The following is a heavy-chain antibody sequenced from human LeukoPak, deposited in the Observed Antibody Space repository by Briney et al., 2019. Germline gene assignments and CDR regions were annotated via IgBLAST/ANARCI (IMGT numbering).Heavy chain of an antibody. Sequence: PGAPLRLSCAASGFTFSSYAMNWVRQAPGKGLEWVSTISGSGGGTYYADSVKGRFAISRDNSKNTLYLQMNSLRAEDTAVYYCAKDGGSSCFDNWGQGTLVTVSS. CDR2: ISGSGGGT. D-gene: IGHD6-13*01. CDR3: AKDGGSSCFDN. V-gene: IGHV3-23*01. J-gene: IGHJ4*02. CDR1: GFTFSSYA.